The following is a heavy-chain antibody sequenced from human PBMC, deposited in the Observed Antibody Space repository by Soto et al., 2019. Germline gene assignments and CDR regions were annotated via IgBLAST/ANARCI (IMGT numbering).Heavy chain of an antibody. D-gene: IGHD6-13*01. Sequence: SETLSLTCTVSGGSISSYYWSWIRQPPGKGLEWIGYIYYSGSTNYNPSLKSRVTISVDTSKNQFSLKLSSVTAADTAVYYCARGWSVDSDWFDPWGQGTLVTVSS. CDR2: IYYSGST. V-gene: IGHV4-59*01. CDR1: GGSISSYY. J-gene: IGHJ5*02. CDR3: ARGWSVDSDWFDP.